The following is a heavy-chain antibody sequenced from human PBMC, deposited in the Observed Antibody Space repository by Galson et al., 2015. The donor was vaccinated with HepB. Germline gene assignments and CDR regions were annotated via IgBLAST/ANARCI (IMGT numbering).Heavy chain of an antibody. V-gene: IGHV4-39*01. CDR1: GVSISGGQYY. D-gene: IGHD2-8*01. CDR2: IYFGGRT. Sequence: SETLSLTCAVSGVSISGGQYYWGWIRQSPTKGLDWIGSIYFGGRTYFSPSFQSRVAMSVDTSKNRLSLTLRSVTAADTAVYYCARPLVLNGRFTPGVGPFHIWGLGTMVTVSA. CDR3: ARPLVLNGRFTPGVGPFHI. J-gene: IGHJ3*02.